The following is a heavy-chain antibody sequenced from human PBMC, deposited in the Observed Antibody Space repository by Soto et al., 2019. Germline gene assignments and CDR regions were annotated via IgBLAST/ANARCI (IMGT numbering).Heavy chain of an antibody. CDR2: ISGDGGST. Sequence: GESLKISCAASGFTFDDYAMHWVRQAPGKGLEWVSLISGDGGSTYYADSVKGRFTISRDNSKNSLYLQMNSLRTEDTALYYCAKDKKILTGYDYYYGMDVWGQGTTVTVSS. V-gene: IGHV3-43*02. CDR1: GFTFDDYA. D-gene: IGHD3-9*01. J-gene: IGHJ6*02. CDR3: AKDKKILTGYDYYYGMDV.